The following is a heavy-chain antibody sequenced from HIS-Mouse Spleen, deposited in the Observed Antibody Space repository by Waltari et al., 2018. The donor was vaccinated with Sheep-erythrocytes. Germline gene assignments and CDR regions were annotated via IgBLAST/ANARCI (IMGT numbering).Heavy chain of an antibody. Sequence: EVQLVESGGGLVKPGGSLRLSCAASGFTFSSYSMNWVRQAPGKALELVPSMISSSSYIYYADSVKGRFTISRDNAKNSLYLQMNSLRAEDTAVYYCARDRAAEAFDIWGQGTMVTVSS. CDR1: GFTFSSYS. J-gene: IGHJ3*02. V-gene: IGHV3-21*01. CDR3: ARDRAAEAFDI. D-gene: IGHD6-13*01. CDR2: MISSSSYI.